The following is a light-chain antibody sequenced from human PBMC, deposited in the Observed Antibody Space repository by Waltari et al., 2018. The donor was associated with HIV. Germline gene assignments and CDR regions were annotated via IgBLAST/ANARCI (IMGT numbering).Light chain of an antibody. CDR1: AGYNLYS. V-gene: IGLV4-60*03. Sequence: QPVLTQSSSASAFLGSSVTLTCSVNAGYNLYSYLWHQQQPGRAPSFLMKLDDSGCFNRGAGLSLCFACSACGTDRFLLSDAVQADDDGDYYCEARDIDVVVFGGGTRLTV. CDR2: LDDSGCF. CDR3: EARDIDVVV. J-gene: IGLJ2*01.